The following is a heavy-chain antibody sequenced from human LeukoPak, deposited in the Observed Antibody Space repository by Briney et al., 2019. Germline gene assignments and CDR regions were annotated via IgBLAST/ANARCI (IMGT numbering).Heavy chain of an antibody. CDR1: DGSISSYY. V-gene: IGHV4-59*12. Sequence: SETLSLTCTVSDGSISSYYWSLIRQPPGKGLEWIGYIYYSGSTNYNPSLKSRVTISVDTSKNQFSLKLSSVTAADTAVYYCAREYSSGYFDYWGQGTLVTVSS. J-gene: IGHJ4*02. CDR3: AREYSSGYFDY. D-gene: IGHD3-22*01. CDR2: IYYSGST.